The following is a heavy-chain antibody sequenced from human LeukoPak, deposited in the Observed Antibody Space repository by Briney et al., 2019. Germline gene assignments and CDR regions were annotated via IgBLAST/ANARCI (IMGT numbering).Heavy chain of an antibody. J-gene: IGHJ4*02. V-gene: IGHV3-23*01. CDR3: AKAYDSSGYYGY. CDR2: ISGSGGST. CDR1: GFTFSSYA. D-gene: IGHD3-22*01. Sequence: GGSLGLSCAASGFTFSSYAMSWVRQAPGKGLEWVSAISGSGGSTYYADSVKGRFTISRDNSKNTLYLQMNSLRAEDTAVYYCAKAYDSSGYYGYWGQGTLGTVSS.